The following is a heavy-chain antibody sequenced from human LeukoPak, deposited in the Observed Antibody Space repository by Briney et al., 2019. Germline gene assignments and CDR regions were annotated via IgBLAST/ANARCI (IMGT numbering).Heavy chain of an antibody. V-gene: IGHV3-23*01. CDR3: AKRDSTGWYSDY. CDR1: GFRFSNSW. Sequence: PGGSLRLSCAASGFRFSNSWMYWVRQGPGKGLEWVSTISGSGVSTYYADSVKGRFTISRDNSKNTLYLQMKSLRAEDTAVYYCAKRDSTGWYSDYWGQGTLVTVSS. CDR2: ISGSGVST. D-gene: IGHD6-19*01. J-gene: IGHJ4*02.